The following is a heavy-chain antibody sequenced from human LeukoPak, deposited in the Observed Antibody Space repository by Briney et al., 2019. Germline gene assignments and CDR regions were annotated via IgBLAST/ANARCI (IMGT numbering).Heavy chain of an antibody. CDR1: GFTFSSYS. Sequence: PGESLRLSCAASGFTFSSYSMNWVRQAPGKGLEWVSYISSSSSTIYYADSVKGRFTISRDNAKNSLYLQMNSLRAEDTAVYYCARDPSYYDSSGYYDYWGQGTLVTVSS. CDR3: ARDPSYYDSSGYYDY. D-gene: IGHD3-22*01. J-gene: IGHJ4*02. CDR2: ISSSSSTI. V-gene: IGHV3-48*04.